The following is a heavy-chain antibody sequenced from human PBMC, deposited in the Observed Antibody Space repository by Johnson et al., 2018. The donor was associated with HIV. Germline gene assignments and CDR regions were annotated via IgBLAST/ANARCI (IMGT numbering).Heavy chain of an antibody. CDR2: IYSGGST. CDR1: GFTVSSNY. CDR3: ARDRNSGGGDADAFDI. D-gene: IGHD3-16*01. J-gene: IGHJ3*02. Sequence: VQLVESGGGLVQPGGSLRLSCAASGFTVSSNYMSWVRQAPGKGLEWVSVIYSGGSTYYADSVKGRFTISRDNSKNSLYLQMNSLRAEDTALYYWARDRNSGGGDADAFDIWGQETLVSVSS. V-gene: IGHV3-66*01.